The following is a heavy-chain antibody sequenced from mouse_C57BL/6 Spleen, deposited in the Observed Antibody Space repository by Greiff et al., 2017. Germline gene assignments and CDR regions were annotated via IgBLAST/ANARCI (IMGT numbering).Heavy chain of an antibody. CDR3: ARDDSNYDYYAMDY. CDR2: ISDGGSYT. V-gene: IGHV5-4*01. CDR1: GFTFSSYA. D-gene: IGHD2-5*01. Sequence: EVQGVESGGGLVKPGGSLKLSCAASGFTFSSYAMSWVRQTPEKRLEWVATISDGGSYTYYPDNVKGRFTISRDNAKNNLNLQMSHLKSEDTAMYYCARDDSNYDYYAMDYWGQGTSVTVSS. J-gene: IGHJ4*01.